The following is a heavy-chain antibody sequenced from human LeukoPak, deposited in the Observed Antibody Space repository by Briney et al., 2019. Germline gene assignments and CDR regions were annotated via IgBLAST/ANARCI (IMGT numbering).Heavy chain of an antibody. V-gene: IGHV1-46*01. CDR1: GYTFTSYF. CDR2: INPSGGST. CDR3: ATRMGY. J-gene: IGHJ4*02. D-gene: IGHD1-14*01. Sequence: ASVKVSCKTSGYTFTSYFLHWVRQAPGQGLEWMGIINPSGGSTTYAQKFQGRVTMTRDTSTSTVYMELSSLRSEDTAVYHCATRMGYWGQGTLVTVSS.